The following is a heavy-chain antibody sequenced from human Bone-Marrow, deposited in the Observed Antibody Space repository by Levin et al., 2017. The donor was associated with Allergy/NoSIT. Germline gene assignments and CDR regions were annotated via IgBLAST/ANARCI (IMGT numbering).Heavy chain of an antibody. D-gene: IGHD6-19*01. CDR2: IKSKTDGGTT. V-gene: IGHV3-15*01. CDR1: GFTFSNAW. CDR3: STEARMIQWHNIDY. Sequence: SCVASGFTFSNAWLSWVRQAPGKGLEWVGRIKSKTDGGTTYYAAPVKGRFTISRDDSKNTLSLQMNSLTTEDTAVYYCSTEARMIQWHNIDYWGQGTLVTVSS. J-gene: IGHJ4*02.